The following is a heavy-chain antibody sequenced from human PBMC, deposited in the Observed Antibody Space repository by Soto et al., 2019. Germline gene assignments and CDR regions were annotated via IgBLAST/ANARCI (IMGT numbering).Heavy chain of an antibody. CDR2: TRNKANSYTT. J-gene: IGHJ3*02. CDR1: GFTFSDHY. V-gene: IGHV3-72*01. CDR3: ARTQYQLPKNAFDI. D-gene: IGHD2-2*01. Sequence: PGGSLRLSCAASGFTFSDHYMDWVRQAPGKGLEWVGRTRNKANSYTTEYAESVKGRFTISRDDSKNSLYLQMNSLKTEDTAVYYCARTQYQLPKNAFDIWGQGTMVTVSS.